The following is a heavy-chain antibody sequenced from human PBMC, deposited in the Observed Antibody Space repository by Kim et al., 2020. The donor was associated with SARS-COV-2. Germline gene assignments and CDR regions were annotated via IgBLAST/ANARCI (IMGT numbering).Heavy chain of an antibody. CDR3: ARGGFQGGPAAIMRGSGSYPVDY. J-gene: IGHJ4*02. Sequence: SETLSLTCAVYGGSFSGYYWSWIRQPPGKGLEWIGEINHSGSTNYNPSLKSRVTISVDTSKNQFSLKLSSVTAADTAVYYCARGGFQGGPAAIMRGSGSYPVDYWGQGTLVTVSS. V-gene: IGHV4-34*01. CDR1: GGSFSGYY. CDR2: INHSGST. D-gene: IGHD3-10*01.